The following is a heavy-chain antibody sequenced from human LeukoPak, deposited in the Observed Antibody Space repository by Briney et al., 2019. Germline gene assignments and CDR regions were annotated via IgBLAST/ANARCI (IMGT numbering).Heavy chain of an antibody. V-gene: IGHV5-51*01. Sequence: GESLKISCKGSGYSFTNYWIGWVRQMPGKGLEWMGIIYPGDSDTTYKPSFQGQVTISADKSISTAYLQWSSLKASDTAMYYCARREGRDAFDIWGQGTMVTVSS. D-gene: IGHD1-26*01. CDR2: IYPGDSDT. J-gene: IGHJ3*02. CDR3: ARREGRDAFDI. CDR1: GYSFTNYW.